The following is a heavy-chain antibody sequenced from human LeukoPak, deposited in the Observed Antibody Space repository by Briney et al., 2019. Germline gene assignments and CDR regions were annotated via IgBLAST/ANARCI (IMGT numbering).Heavy chain of an antibody. Sequence: PSETLSLTCSVSGGSFTSSSYYWVWIRQPPRKGLELIGTMYFSGNSYYNPSLKSRVTISVDTSKKQFSLKLSSVTPADTAVYYCARLHYYYGVTSGAKGPRSPSP. V-gene: IGHV4-39*01. CDR1: GGSFTSSSYY. J-gene: IGHJ6*02. CDR3: ARLHYYYGVTS. CDR2: MYFSGNS.